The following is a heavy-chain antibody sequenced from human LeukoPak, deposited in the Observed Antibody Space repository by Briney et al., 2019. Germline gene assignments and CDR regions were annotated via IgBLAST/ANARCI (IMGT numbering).Heavy chain of an antibody. CDR1: GGSISSTTSY. V-gene: IGHV4-39*01. J-gene: IGHJ4*02. D-gene: IGHD2-2*03. CDR2: IYYSVST. CDR3: ARHGSTDYFDY. Sequence: SETLSLTCAVSGGSISSTTSYWGWIRQPPGKGLEWLGRIYYSVSTFYNPSLKSRVTISVDTSNNQFSLRLSSVTAADTAVYYCARHGSTDYFDYWGQGTLVTVSS.